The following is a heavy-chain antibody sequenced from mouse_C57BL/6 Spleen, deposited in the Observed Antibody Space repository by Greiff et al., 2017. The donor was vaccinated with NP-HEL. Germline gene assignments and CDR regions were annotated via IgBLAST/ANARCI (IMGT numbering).Heavy chain of an antibody. CDR1: GYTFTSYW. CDR2: IDPSDSYT. J-gene: IGHJ3*01. V-gene: IGHV1-50*01. CDR3: ARRGNWAFAY. Sequence: QVHVKQPGAELVKPGASVKLSCKASGYTFTSYWMQWVKQRPGQGLEWIGEIDPSDSYTNYNQKFKGKATLTVDTSSSTAYMQLSSLTSEDSAVYYCARRGNWAFAYWGQGTLVTVSA. D-gene: IGHD4-1*01.